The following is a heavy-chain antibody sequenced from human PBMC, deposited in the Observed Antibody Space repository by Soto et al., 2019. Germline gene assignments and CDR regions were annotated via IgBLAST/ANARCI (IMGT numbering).Heavy chain of an antibody. D-gene: IGHD4-17*01. V-gene: IGHV3-30*18. CDR3: AKILQLGDYAYYYYGMDV. Sequence: PGGSLRLSCAASGFTFISYGMHWVLQAPGKGLEWVAVISYDGSNKYYADSVKGRFTISRDNSKNTLYLQMNSLRAEDTAVYYCAKILQLGDYAYYYYGMDVWGQGTTVTVSS. J-gene: IGHJ6*02. CDR2: ISYDGSNK. CDR1: GFTFISYG.